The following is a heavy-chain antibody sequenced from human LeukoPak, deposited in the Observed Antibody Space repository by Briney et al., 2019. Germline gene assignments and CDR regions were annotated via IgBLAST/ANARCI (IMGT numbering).Heavy chain of an antibody. CDR2: IYYSGST. CDR3: ARGPYGSGISNWFDP. D-gene: IGHD3-10*01. CDR1: GYSISSGNY. V-gene: IGHV4-61*03. J-gene: IGHJ5*02. Sequence: SETLSLTCTVSGYSISSGNYWGWIRQPPGKGLEWIGYIYYSGSTNYSPSLKSRVTMSVDTSKNHLSLKLSSVTTADTAVYYCARGPYGSGISNWFDPWGQGTLVIVSS.